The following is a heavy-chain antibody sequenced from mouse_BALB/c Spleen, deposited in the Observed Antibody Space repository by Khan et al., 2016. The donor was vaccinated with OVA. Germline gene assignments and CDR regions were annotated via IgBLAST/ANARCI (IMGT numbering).Heavy chain of an antibody. J-gene: IGHJ4*01. CDR1: GYTFTNYW. CDR3: ARRLPPYYYAMDY. CDR2: INPSTIYT. D-gene: IGHD3-2*02. Sequence: VQLQESGAELAKPGASVKMSCKASGYTFTNYWIHWVKQRPGQGLEWIGYINPSTIYTEYNQKFKDKATLTADKSSSTAYMQLRSLTSEDSAVYYCARRLPPYYYAMDYWGQGTSVTVSS. V-gene: IGHV1-7*01.